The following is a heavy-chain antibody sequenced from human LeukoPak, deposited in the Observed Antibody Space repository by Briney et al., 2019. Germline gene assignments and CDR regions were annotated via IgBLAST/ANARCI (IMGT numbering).Heavy chain of an antibody. CDR3: ARDDYDSLGYSLNY. J-gene: IGHJ4*02. V-gene: IGHV3-21*01. CDR1: GFIFSSYS. Sequence: PGGSLRLSCAASGFIFSSYSMKWVRQAPGKGLEWVSSISSSSTFIYYADSVKGRFTISRDNAKNSLYLQMKSLRAEDTAVYYCARDDYDSLGYSLNYWGQGTLVTVSS. CDR2: ISSSSTFI. D-gene: IGHD3-22*01.